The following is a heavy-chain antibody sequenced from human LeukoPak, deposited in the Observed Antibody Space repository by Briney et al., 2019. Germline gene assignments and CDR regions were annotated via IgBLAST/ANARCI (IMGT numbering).Heavy chain of an antibody. J-gene: IGHJ4*02. V-gene: IGHV1-18*01. CDR3: AREARIVGAMANDY. D-gene: IGHD1-26*01. CDR1: GYTFSSYG. Sequence: ASVKVSCKASGYTFSSYGISWVRQAPGQGLEWMGWISAYNGNTNYAQILQDRVTMTTDTSTSTAYMELRSLRSDDTAVYYCAREARIVGAMANDYWGQGTLVTVSS. CDR2: ISAYNGNT.